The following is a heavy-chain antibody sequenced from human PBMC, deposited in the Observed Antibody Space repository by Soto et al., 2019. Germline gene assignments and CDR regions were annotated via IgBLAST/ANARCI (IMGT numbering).Heavy chain of an antibody. CDR3: ARDDQIVLVPTFLGAMDV. Sequence: PSETLSLTCAVYGGSISSNKWWSWVRQPPGKGLEWIGEIYHSGSTDYNPSLKSRVTISLDKSKNQFSLKLTSVTAADSAVYYCARDDQIVLVPTFLGAMDVWGQGTTVTVSS. D-gene: IGHD2-2*01. CDR1: GGSISSNKW. CDR2: IYHSGST. J-gene: IGHJ6*02. V-gene: IGHV4-4*02.